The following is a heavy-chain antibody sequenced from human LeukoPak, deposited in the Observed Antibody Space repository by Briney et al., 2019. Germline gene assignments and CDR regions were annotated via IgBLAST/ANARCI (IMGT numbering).Heavy chain of an antibody. J-gene: IGHJ3*02. CDR3: ARPKRADDAFDI. CDR2: ISGSGGST. CDR1: GFTFSSCA. V-gene: IGHV3-23*01. Sequence: PGGSLRLSCAASGFTFSSCAMSWVRQAPGKGLEWVSAISGSGGSTYYADSVKGRFTISRDNSKNTLYLQMNSLRAEDTAVYYCARPKRADDAFDIWGQGTMVTVSS.